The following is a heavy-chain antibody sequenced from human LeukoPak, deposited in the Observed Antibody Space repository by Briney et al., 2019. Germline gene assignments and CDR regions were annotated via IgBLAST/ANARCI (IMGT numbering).Heavy chain of an antibody. D-gene: IGHD3-16*01. V-gene: IGHV3-9*01. CDR1: GFSFDDYA. Sequence: GRSLRLSCAALGFSFDDYAMYWVRQAPGKGLEWVSGISWSSVSLGSADSVKGRFTMSRDNAKSSLYMQVNSLKAEDTALYYCAKRKAGGYALDMWGQGTMVTVYS. J-gene: IGHJ3*02. CDR2: ISWSSVSL. CDR3: AKRKAGGYALDM.